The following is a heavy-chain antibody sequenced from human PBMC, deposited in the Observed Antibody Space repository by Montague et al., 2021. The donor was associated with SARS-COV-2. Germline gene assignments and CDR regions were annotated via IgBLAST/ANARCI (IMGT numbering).Heavy chain of an antibody. CDR3: ARGRRILLWFGELLSGGDYSGMDV. D-gene: IGHD3-10*01. V-gene: IGHV4-34*01. Sequence: SETLSLTCAVYGGSFSGCYWSWIRQPPGKGLEWIGEINHSGSTNYNPSLKSRVTISVDTSKNQFSLKLSSVTAADTAVYYCARGRRILLWFGELLSGGDYSGMDVWGQGTTVTVSS. J-gene: IGHJ6*02. CDR1: GGSFSGCY. CDR2: INHSGST.